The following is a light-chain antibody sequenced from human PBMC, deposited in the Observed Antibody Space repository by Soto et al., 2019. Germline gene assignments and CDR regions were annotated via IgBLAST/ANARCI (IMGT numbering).Light chain of an antibody. V-gene: IGLV2-14*01. CDR3: SSYSSSTTLYV. Sequence: QSVLTQPASVSGSPGQSITISCTGSSSDVGGYKYVSWYQQHPGKAPKLMIFEVSNRPSGVSHRFSGSKSGNTASLTISGLLAEDEADYYCSSYSSSTTLYVLGTGTKLTVL. J-gene: IGLJ1*01. CDR2: EVS. CDR1: SSDVGGYKY.